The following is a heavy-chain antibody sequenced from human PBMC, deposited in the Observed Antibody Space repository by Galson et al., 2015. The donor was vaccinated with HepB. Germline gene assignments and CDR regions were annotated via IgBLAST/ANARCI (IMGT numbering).Heavy chain of an antibody. D-gene: IGHD3-10*01. V-gene: IGHV1-24*01. J-gene: IGHJ4*02. Sequence: SVKVSCKVSGYTLTELSMHWVRQAPGKGLEWMGGFDPEDGETIYAQKFQGRVTMTTDTSTSTAYMELRSLRSDDTAVYYCARYGDSLDYWGQGTLVTVSS. CDR3: ARYGDSLDY. CDR1: GYTLTELS. CDR2: FDPEDGET.